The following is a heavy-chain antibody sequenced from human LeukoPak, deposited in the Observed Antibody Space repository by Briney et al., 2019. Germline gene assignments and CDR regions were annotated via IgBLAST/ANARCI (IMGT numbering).Heavy chain of an antibody. CDR2: INHSGST. Sequence: PSETLSLTCAVYGGSFSGYYWSWIRQPPGKGLEWIGEINHSGSTYYNPSLKSRVTISVDTSKNQFSLKLSSVTAADTAVYYCARTPGIVGAAVYWGQGTLVTVSS. CDR1: GGSFSGYY. J-gene: IGHJ4*02. CDR3: ARTPGIVGAAVY. D-gene: IGHD1-26*01. V-gene: IGHV4-34*01.